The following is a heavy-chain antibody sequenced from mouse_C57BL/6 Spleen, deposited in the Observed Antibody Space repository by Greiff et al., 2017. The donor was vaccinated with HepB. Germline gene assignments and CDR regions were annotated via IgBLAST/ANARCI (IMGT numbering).Heavy chain of an antibody. CDR3: ARHYYYGSSLYWYFDV. Sequence: VQLQQSGPGLVAPSQSLSITCTVSGFSLTSYAISWVRQPPGKCLEWLGVIWTGGGTNYNSALKSRLSISKDNSKSQVFLKMNSLQTDDTARYYCARHYYYGSSLYWYFDVWGTGTTVTVSS. CDR2: IWTGGGT. CDR1: GFSLTSYA. J-gene: IGHJ1*03. V-gene: IGHV2-9-1*01. D-gene: IGHD1-1*01.